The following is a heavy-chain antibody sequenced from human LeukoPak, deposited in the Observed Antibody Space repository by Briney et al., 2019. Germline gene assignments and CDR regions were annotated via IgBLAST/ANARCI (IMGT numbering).Heavy chain of an antibody. CDR2: IAADSGDIHGYT. V-gene: IGHV1-18*01. Sequence: ASVKVSCKASGYRLRNHGISWVRQAPGQGLEWVGWIAADSGDIHGYTHYAEKLQGRASMTTDTSTDTAYMDLRSLTSDDTAVYYCARGSSPYNWYFDLWGRGTLITVSS. CDR3: ARGSSPYNWYFDL. CDR1: GYRLRNHG. D-gene: IGHD4-11*01. J-gene: IGHJ2*01.